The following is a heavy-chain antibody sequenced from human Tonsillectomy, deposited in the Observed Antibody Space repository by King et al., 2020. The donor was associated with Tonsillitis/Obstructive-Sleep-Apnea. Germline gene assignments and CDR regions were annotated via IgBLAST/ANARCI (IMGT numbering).Heavy chain of an antibody. J-gene: IGHJ4*02. CDR3: AREAVAATRDY. CDR2: ISTYNGNT. V-gene: IGHV1-18*04. D-gene: IGHD2-15*01. Sequence: VQLVQSGVEVKQPGASVRVSCEASGYTFTSYGVSWVRQAPGQGLEWMGWISTYNGNTKYAQKLQGRVTMTTDTSTNTAYMELRSLRSDDTAVYYCAREAVAATRDYLGQGTLVTVSS. CDR1: GYTFTSYG.